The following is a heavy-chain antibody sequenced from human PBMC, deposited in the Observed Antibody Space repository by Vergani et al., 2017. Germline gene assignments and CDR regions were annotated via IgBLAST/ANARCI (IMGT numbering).Heavy chain of an antibody. D-gene: IGHD3-22*01. CDR3: ARYDSSGYYANYFDY. CDR1: GYSISSGYY. CDR2: IYHSGST. V-gene: IGHV4-38-2*02. Sequence: QVQLQESGPGLVKPSETLSLTCTVSGYSISSGYYWGWIRQPPWKGLEWIGSIYHSGSTYYNPSLKSRVTISVDTSQNQFSLKLSSVTAADTAVYYCARYDSSGYYANYFDYWGQGTLVTVSS. J-gene: IGHJ4*02.